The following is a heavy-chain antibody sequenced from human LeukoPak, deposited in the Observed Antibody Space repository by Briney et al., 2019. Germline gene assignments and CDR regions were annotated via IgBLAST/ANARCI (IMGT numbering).Heavy chain of an antibody. CDR2: IYYSGST. CDR1: GGSISSYS. V-gene: IGHV4-59*01. CDR3: ARDLNWFGESTNPDY. D-gene: IGHD3-10*01. Sequence: SETLSLTCTVSGGSISSYSWSWIRQPPGKGLEWIGYIYYSGSTNYNPSLKSRVTISVDTSKNQFSLKLSSVTAADTAVYYCARDLNWFGESTNPDYWGQGTLVTVSS. J-gene: IGHJ4*02.